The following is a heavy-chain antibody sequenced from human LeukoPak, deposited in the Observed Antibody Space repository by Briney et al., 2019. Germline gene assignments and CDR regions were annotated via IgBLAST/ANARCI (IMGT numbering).Heavy chain of an antibody. CDR1: GFTFSDYY. V-gene: IGHV3-11*06. Sequence: GGSLRLSCAASGFTFSDYYMSWIRQAPGKGLEWVSYISSRSSYTNYEDSVKGRFTISRDNAKNSLYLQMNSLRAEDTAVYYCARESFSGDSSGYYGYWGQGTLVTVSS. D-gene: IGHD3-22*01. J-gene: IGHJ4*02. CDR3: ARESFSGDSSGYYGY. CDR2: ISSRSSYT.